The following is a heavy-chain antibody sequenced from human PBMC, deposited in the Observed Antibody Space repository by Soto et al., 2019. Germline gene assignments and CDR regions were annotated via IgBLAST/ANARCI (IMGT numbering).Heavy chain of an antibody. V-gene: IGHV4-59*01. D-gene: IGHD2-21*02. CDR1: GGSISSYY. CDR2: IYYSGST. J-gene: IGHJ4*02. Sequence: NPSETLSLTCTVSGGSISSYYWSWIRQPPGKGLEWIGYIYYSGSTNYNPSLKSRVTISVDTSKNQFSLKLSSVTAADTAVYYCAREGYCGGDCYPFDYWGQGTLVTVSS. CDR3: AREGYCGGDCYPFDY.